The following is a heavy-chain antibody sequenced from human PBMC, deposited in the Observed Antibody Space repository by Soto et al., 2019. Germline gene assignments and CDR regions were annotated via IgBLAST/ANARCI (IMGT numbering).Heavy chain of an antibody. Sequence: EVQLLESGGGLVQPGGSLRLSCAASGFTFSNYAMTWVRQAPGKGLEWVSVITGSGGGTYFVDSVKGRFTISRDNSKNTVYLQMNRLRAEDTAVYYCANRPLTAAGFDYWGQGTLVTVSS. CDR1: GFTFSNYA. J-gene: IGHJ4*02. CDR2: ITGSGGGT. D-gene: IGHD6-13*01. CDR3: ANRPLTAAGFDY. V-gene: IGHV3-23*01.